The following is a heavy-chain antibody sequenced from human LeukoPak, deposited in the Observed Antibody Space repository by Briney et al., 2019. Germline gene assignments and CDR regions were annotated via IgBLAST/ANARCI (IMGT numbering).Heavy chain of an antibody. D-gene: IGHD6-19*01. CDR3: ARDGIAVAGPYYFDY. J-gene: IGHJ4*02. V-gene: IGHV4-39*07. CDR1: GVSITSYY. Sequence: SETLSLTCTVSGVSITSYYWGWIRQPPGKGLEWIGSIYYSGSTYYNPSLKSRVTISVDTSKNQFSLKLSSVTAADTAVYYCARDGIAVAGPYYFDYWGQGTLVTVSS. CDR2: IYYSGST.